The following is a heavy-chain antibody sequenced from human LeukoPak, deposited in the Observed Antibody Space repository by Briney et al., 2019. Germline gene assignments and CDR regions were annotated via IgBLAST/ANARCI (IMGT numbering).Heavy chain of an antibody. CDR1: GYTFTSYG. J-gene: IGHJ4*02. CDR3: ARDDYGNFDY. V-gene: IGHV1-2*02. CDR2: INPNSGGT. Sequence: ASVKVSCKASGYTFTSYGISWVRQAPGQGLEWMGWINPNSGGTNYAQKFQGRVTMTRDTSISTAYMELSRLRSDDTAVYYCARDDYGNFDYWGQGTLVTVSS. D-gene: IGHD4-17*01.